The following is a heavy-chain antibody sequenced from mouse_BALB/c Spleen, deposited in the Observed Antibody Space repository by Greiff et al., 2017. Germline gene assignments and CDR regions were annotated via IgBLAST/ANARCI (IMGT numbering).Heavy chain of an antibody. CDR3: ARVSTTATGAMDY. D-gene: IGHD1-2*01. V-gene: IGHV2-9*02. CDR1: GFSLTSYG. CDR2: IWAGGST. J-gene: IGHJ4*01. Sequence: VQGVESGPGLVAPSQSLSITCTVSGFSLTSYGVHWVRQPPGKGLEWLGVIWAGGSTNYNSALMSRLSISKDNSKSQVFLKMNSLQTDDTAMYYCARVSTTATGAMDYWGQGTSVTVSS.